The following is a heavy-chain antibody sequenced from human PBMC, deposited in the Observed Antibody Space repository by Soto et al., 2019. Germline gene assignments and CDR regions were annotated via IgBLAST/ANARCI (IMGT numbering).Heavy chain of an antibody. Sequence: GGSLRLSCAASGFTFSSYAMGWVRQAPGKGLEWVSAISGSGGSTYYADSVKGRFTISRDNSKNTLYLQMNSLRAEDTAVYYCAKDQKGVRGVNYYYYYGMDVWGQGTTVTVSS. CDR2: ISGSGGST. V-gene: IGHV3-23*01. CDR1: GFTFSSYA. D-gene: IGHD3-10*01. J-gene: IGHJ6*02. CDR3: AKDQKGVRGVNYYYYYGMDV.